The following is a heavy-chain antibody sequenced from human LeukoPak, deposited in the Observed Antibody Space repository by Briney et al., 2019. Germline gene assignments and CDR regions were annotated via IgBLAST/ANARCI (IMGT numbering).Heavy chain of an antibody. J-gene: IGHJ3*02. CDR1: GGSISSYY. D-gene: IGHD3-16*01. CDR2: IYYSGST. V-gene: IGHV4-59*01. CDR3: ARDMITLGGASPNDAFDI. Sequence: PSETLSLTCTVSGGSISSYYWSWIRQPPGKGLEWIGYIYYSGSTNYNPSLKSRVTISVDTSKNQFSLKLSSVTAADTAVYYCARDMITLGGASPNDAFDIWGQGTMVTVSS.